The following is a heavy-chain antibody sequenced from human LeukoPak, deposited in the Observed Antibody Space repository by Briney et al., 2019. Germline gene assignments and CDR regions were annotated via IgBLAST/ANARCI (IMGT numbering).Heavy chain of an antibody. J-gene: IGHJ5*02. D-gene: IGHD2-2*01. CDR2: IYSGGST. V-gene: IGHV3-53*01. Sequence: GGSLRLSCAASGFTVSSNYMSWVRQAPGKGLEWVSVIYSGGSTYHADSVKGRFTISRDNSKNTLCLQVNSLRAEDTAVYYCARMAPGYCSSTSCGFDPWGQGTLVTVSS. CDR3: ARMAPGYCSSTSCGFDP. CDR1: GFTVSSNY.